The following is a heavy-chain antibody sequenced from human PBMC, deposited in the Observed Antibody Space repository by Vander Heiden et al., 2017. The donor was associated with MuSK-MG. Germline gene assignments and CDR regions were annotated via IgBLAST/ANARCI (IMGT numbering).Heavy chain of an antibody. D-gene: IGHD6-13*01. Sequence: QVQLQQWGAGLLQPSETLSLTCAAYGGSFSGYYGNWIRQPPGKGLEWIGEINHSGSTNYNPSLKSRVTISVDTSKNQFSLKRSSVTAAETAVYYCARTLKTSIAAAGNDYWGQGTLVTVSS. V-gene: IGHV4-34*01. CDR2: INHSGST. CDR1: GGSFSGYY. J-gene: IGHJ4*02. CDR3: ARTLKTSIAAAGNDY.